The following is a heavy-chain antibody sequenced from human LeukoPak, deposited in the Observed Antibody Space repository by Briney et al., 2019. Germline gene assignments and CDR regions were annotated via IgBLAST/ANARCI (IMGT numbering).Heavy chain of an antibody. CDR3: AKDPGEGSYSLYYFDY. Sequence: GGSLRLSCVGSGFTFKSFALTWVRQAPGKGLEWVSAISGGGGDYSYSADSVKGRFKISRDDSKNTVYLQMNSLRAEDTALYYCAKDPGEGSYSLYYFDYWGQGTLVTVSS. CDR1: GFTFKSFA. CDR2: ISGGGGDYS. V-gene: IGHV3-23*01. D-gene: IGHD1-26*01. J-gene: IGHJ4*02.